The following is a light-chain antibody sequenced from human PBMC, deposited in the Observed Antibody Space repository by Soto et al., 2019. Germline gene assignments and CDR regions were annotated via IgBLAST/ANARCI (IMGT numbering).Light chain of an antibody. V-gene: IGKV3-11*01. J-gene: IGKJ1*01. CDR2: DAS. CDR3: QQRSNWPPWT. Sequence: EIVLTQSPATLSLSPGERATLSCRASQSVSSYLAWYQQKPGQAPRLLFYDASNRATGIPARLSGSGSGTDFTRTISSLEPEDFAVYYCQQRSNWPPWTFGQGTKVEIK. CDR1: QSVSSY.